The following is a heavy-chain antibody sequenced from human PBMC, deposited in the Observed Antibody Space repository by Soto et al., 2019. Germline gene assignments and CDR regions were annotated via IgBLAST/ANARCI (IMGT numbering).Heavy chain of an antibody. J-gene: IGHJ4*02. Sequence: PGRSLRLSWAVSGFSATNYYMSWNSHPPRKGREWPSDTRSSFVSIHYADSVKGRFSISRDNANNSLFLQMNSLRAEDTAVYYCARVSATGWVVNGREYFDYWGQGTLVTVSS. CDR2: TRSSFVSI. CDR3: ARVSATGWVVNGREYFDY. CDR1: GFSATNYY. V-gene: IGHV3-11*01. D-gene: IGHD6-19*01.